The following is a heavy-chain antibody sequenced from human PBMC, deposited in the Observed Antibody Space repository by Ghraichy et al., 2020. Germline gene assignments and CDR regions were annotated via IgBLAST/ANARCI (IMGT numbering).Heavy chain of an antibody. J-gene: IGHJ4*02. CDR2: IAGSGGNT. Sequence: GGSLRLSCAASGLIFSSYAMTWVRQAPGKGLEWVSAIAGSGGNTYYADFAEGRFTISRDNSRNTLYLQMNSLRAEDTAVYYCAKEDAVSAFPDYGGQGTLLTLCS. CDR3: AKEDAVSAFPDY. D-gene: IGHD2-15*01. V-gene: IGHV3-23*01. CDR1: GLIFSSYA.